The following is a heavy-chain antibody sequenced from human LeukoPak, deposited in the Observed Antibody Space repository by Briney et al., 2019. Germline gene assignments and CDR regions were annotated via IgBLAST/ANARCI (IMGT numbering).Heavy chain of an antibody. CDR2: IYPGDSDS. J-gene: IGHJ4*02. D-gene: IGHD4-11*01. V-gene: IGHV5-51*01. CDR3: ARLMGGLSNYAPFDY. CDR1: GYSFTSYW. Sequence: GESLKISCKGSGYSFTSYWIGWVRQMPGKRLEWMGIIYPGDSDSRYSPSFQGQVTISADKSISTAYLQWSSMTASDTATYYCARLMGGLSNYAPFDYWGQGTLVTVSS.